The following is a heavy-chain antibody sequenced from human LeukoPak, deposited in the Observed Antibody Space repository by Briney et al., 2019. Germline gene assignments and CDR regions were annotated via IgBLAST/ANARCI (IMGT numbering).Heavy chain of an antibody. D-gene: IGHD2-2*01. V-gene: IGHV3-21*06. CDR1: GFAFSSYN. CDR3: ARAGTCSSTSCDGGIEY. J-gene: IGHJ4*02. Sequence: GGSLRLSCATSGFAFSSYNMKWVRQAPGKGLEWVSFISTTSTYIYYADSVKGRFTVSRDNSKNLLYLQMDSLRVEDTAVYYCARAGTCSSTSCDGGIEYWGQGTLVTVSS. CDR2: ISTTSTYI.